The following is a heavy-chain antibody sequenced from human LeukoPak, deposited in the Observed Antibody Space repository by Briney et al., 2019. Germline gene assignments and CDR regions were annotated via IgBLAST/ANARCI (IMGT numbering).Heavy chain of an antibody. D-gene: IGHD3-3*01. J-gene: IGHJ5*02. V-gene: IGHV4-34*01. CDR3: ARGLPRNDFWSGFATYWFDP. CDR2: INHSGST. CDR1: GGSFRGYY. Sequence: PSETLSLTCAVYGGSFRGYYWSWIRQPPGKGLEWIGEINHSGSTNYNPSLRSRVTISLDRPKKQFSLKLSSVSVADTAVYYCARGLPRNDFWSGFATYWFDPWGRGTLVTVSS.